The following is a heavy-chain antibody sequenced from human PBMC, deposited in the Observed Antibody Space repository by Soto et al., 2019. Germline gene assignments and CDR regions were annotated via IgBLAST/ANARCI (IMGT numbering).Heavy chain of an antibody. CDR2: ISSSSSYI. D-gene: IGHD5-12*01. V-gene: IGHV3-21*01. J-gene: IGHJ6*03. CDR3: VREPGLRLGHYYYYMDV. CDR1: GFTFSSYS. Sequence: EVQLVESGGGLVKPGGSLRLSCAASGFTFSSYSMNWVRQAPGKGLEWVSSISSSSSYIYYADSVKGRFTISRDNAKNSLYLQMNSLRAEDTAVYYCVREPGLRLGHYYYYMDVWGKGTTVTVSS.